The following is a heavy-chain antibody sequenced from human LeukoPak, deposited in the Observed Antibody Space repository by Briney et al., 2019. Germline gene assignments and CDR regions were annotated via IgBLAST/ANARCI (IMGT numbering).Heavy chain of an antibody. J-gene: IGHJ6*03. V-gene: IGHV1-8*01. CDR3: ARDLYSNTPYYYYYMDV. CDR2: MNPNSGNT. D-gene: IGHD4-11*01. CDR1: GYTFTSYD. Sequence: ASVKVSCKASGYTFTSYDINWVRQATGQGLEWMGWMNPNSGNTSYAQKFQGRVTMTRNTSISTAYMELSSLRSEDTAVYYCARDLYSNTPYYYYYMDVWGKGTTVTVSS.